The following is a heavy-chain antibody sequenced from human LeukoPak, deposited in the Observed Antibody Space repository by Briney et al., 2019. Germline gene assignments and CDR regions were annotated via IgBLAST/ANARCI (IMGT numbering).Heavy chain of an antibody. D-gene: IGHD3-22*01. J-gene: IGHJ4*02. CDR3: VRDRDYYDSSGFLAH. V-gene: IGHV3-33*01. Sequence: GGSLRLSCAASGFTFSPYAMHWVRQAPGKGLEWVAVIWYDGSGKHYADSVKGRFTISRDNSKNTVSLQMNSLRAEDTAVYYCVRDRDYYDSSGFLAHWGQGTLVTVSS. CDR2: IWYDGSGK. CDR1: GFTFSPYA.